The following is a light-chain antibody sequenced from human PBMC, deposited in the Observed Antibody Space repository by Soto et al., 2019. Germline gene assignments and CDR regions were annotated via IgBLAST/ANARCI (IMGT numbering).Light chain of an antibody. CDR2: EVS. CDR1: SSDVGGYNY. V-gene: IGLV2-14*01. CDR3: SSYTSSSTLV. J-gene: IGLJ1*01. Sequence: QSALTQPASVSGSPGQSITISCTGTSSDVGGYNYVSWYQQHPAKAPRLMIFEVSNRPSGVSNRFSGSKSGNTASLTISGLRAEDEADYYCSSYTSSSTLVFGTGTKVTVL.